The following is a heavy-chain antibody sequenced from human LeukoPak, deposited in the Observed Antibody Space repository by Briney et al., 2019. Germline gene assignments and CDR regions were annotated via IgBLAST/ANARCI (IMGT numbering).Heavy chain of an antibody. J-gene: IGHJ3*02. CDR1: GFTFSSYE. V-gene: IGHV3-48*03. CDR3: AREYLLGPGNAFDI. CDR2: TSSSGSTI. D-gene: IGHD3-16*01. Sequence: PGGSLRLSCAASGFTFSSYEMNWVRQAPGKGLEWVSYTSSSGSTIYYADSVKGRFTISRDNAKNSLYLQMNSQRAEDTAIYYCAREYLLGPGNAFDIWGQGTMVTVSS.